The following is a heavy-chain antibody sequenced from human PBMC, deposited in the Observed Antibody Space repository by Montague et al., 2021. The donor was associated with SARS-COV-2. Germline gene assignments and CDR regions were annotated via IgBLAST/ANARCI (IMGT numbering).Heavy chain of an antibody. CDR3: ARGEWLLSLFYYYYMDV. V-gene: IGHV3-74*01. CDR2: INSDGSST. J-gene: IGHJ6*03. D-gene: IGHD3-3*01. CDR1: GFTFSGYW. Sequence: SLRLSCAASGFTFSGYWMHWVRQAPGKGLVWVSRINSDGSSTSYADSVKDRFTISRDNAKNTLYLQMNSLRAEDTAVYYCARGEWLLSLFYYYYMDVWGKGTTVTVSS.